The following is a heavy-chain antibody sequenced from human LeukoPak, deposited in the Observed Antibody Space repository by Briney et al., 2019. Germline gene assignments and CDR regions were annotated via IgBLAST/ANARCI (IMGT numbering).Heavy chain of an antibody. Sequence: SETLSLTCTVSGNSISSYYWSWIRQPPGKGLEWIGYIYYSGSTNYNPSLKSRVTISVDTSKNQFSLKLSSVTAADTAVYYCARFYPGVTAIDYWGQGTLVTVSS. CDR1: GNSISSYY. V-gene: IGHV4-59*08. D-gene: IGHD2-21*02. CDR2: IYYSGST. J-gene: IGHJ4*02. CDR3: ARFYPGVTAIDY.